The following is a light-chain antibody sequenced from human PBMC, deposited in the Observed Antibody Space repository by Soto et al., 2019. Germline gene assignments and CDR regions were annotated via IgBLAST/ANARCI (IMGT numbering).Light chain of an antibody. V-gene: IGKV1-9*01. CDR2: AAS. Sequence: IQLTQSPSSLSASVGDRVTITCRASQGISSYLAWYQQKPGKAPKLLIYAASTLQSGVPSRFSGSGSGTDFTLTISSLQPEEFATYYCQQLNSYPRTFGQGTKVEI. J-gene: IGKJ1*01. CDR1: QGISSY. CDR3: QQLNSYPRT.